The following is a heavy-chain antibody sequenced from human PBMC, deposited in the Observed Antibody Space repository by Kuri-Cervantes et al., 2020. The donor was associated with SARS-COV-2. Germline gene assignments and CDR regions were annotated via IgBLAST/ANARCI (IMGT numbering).Heavy chain of an antibody. CDR2: IDPNSGDT. V-gene: IGHV1-2*02. J-gene: IGHJ4*02. D-gene: IGHD3-22*01. CDR1: GYTFTVYD. Sequence: ASVKVSCKASGYTFTVYDMHWVRQAPGQGLEWMGWIDPNSGDTKYAQKFHGRVTMTRDTSISTAYMELSRLRSDDTAVYYCARDPMWSRYYYDSSGSYYFDYWGQGTLVTVSS. CDR3: ARDPMWSRYYYDSSGSYYFDY.